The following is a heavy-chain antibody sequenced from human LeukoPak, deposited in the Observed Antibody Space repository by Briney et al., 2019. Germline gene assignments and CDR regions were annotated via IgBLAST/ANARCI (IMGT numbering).Heavy chain of an antibody. Sequence: GGSLRLSCAASGFAASGFTFSTFGMHWVRQAPGKGLEWVAFIRYDGSNKYYADSVKGRFTISRDNAKNSLYLQMNSLRAEDTAVYYCARDQYGLGYGSLFDYWGQGTLVTVSS. D-gene: IGHD3-10*01. CDR2: IRYDGSNK. J-gene: IGHJ4*02. V-gene: IGHV3-30*02. CDR1: GFTFSTFG. CDR3: ARDQYGLGYGSLFDY.